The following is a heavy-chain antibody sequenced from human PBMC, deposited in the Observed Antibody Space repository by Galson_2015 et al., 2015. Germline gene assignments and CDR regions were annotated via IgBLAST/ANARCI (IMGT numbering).Heavy chain of an antibody. V-gene: IGHV3-49*03. CDR2: IRSKAYGGTT. CDR3: AGWVHGYSSGWYPIVDY. D-gene: IGHD6-19*01. J-gene: IGHJ4*02. CDR1: GFTFGDYA. Sequence: SLRLSCAASGFTFGDYAMSWFRQAPGKGLEWVGFIRSKAYGGTTEYAASVKGRFTISRDDSKSIAYLQMNSLKTEDTAVYYCAGWVHGYSSGWYPIVDYWGQGTLVTVSS.